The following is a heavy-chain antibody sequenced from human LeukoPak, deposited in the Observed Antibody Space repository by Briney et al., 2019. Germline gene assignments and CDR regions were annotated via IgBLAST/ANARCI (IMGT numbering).Heavy chain of an antibody. Sequence: PGGSLRLSCAASGFNLSSYSMNWVRQAPGKGLEWVSSISSSSHYIYYADSVKGQFTISRDNAKNSLYLQMNSLRVEDTAVYYCVKEEGIFRTFDYWGQGTLVTVSS. CDR2: ISSSSHYI. CDR1: GFNLSSYS. CDR3: VKEEGIFRTFDY. J-gene: IGHJ4*02. V-gene: IGHV3-21*01. D-gene: IGHD2-8*01.